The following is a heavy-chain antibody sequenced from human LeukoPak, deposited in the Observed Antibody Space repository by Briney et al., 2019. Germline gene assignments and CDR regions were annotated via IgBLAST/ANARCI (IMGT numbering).Heavy chain of an antibody. D-gene: IGHD3-10*01. CDR3: ASVVRGVIITNH. J-gene: IGHJ4*02. CDR2: IYYSGST. V-gene: IGHV4-31*03. CDR1: GGSISSGGYY. Sequence: PSQTLSLTCTVSGGSISSGGYYWSWIRQHPGKGLERIGYIYYSGSTYYNPSLKSRVTISVDTSKNQFSLKLSSVTAADTAVYYCASVVRGVIITNHWGQGTLVTVSS.